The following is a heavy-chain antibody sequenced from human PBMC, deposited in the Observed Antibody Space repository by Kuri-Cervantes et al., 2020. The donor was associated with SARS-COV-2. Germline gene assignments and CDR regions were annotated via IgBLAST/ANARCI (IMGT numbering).Heavy chain of an antibody. CDR3: ARDRGIVVVPAAIWFDP. Sequence: GGSLRLSCAASGFTFDDYGMSWVRQAPGKGLEWVSGINWNGGSTGYADSVKGRFTISRDNAKNSLYLQMNSLGAEDTAVYYCARDRGIVVVPAAIWFDPWGQGTLVTVSS. CDR2: INWNGGST. V-gene: IGHV3-20*04. CDR1: GFTFDDYG. D-gene: IGHD2-2*01. J-gene: IGHJ5*02.